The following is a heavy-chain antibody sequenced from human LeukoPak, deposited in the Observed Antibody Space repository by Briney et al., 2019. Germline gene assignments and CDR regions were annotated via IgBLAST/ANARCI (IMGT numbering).Heavy chain of an antibody. D-gene: IGHD3-3*01. V-gene: IGHV1-2*02. CDR3: ARDSSSGEVIAHDY. CDR1: GYTFTGYY. Sequence: ASVKVSCKASGYTFTGYYMHWVRQAPGQGLEWMGWINPNSGGTNYAQKFQGRVTMTRDTSISTAYMELSRLRSDDTAVYYCARDSSSGEVIAHDYWGQGTLVTVSS. CDR2: INPNSGGT. J-gene: IGHJ4*02.